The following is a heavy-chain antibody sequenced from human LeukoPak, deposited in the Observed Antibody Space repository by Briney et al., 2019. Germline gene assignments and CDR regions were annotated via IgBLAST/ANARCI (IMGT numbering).Heavy chain of an antibody. CDR1: GYTFTGYY. V-gene: IGHV1-2*02. CDR2: INPNSCGT. J-gene: IGHJ3*02. D-gene: IGHD2-15*01. CDR3: AGSCAASRPVYFSGGSCYYDALDI. Sequence: ASVKVSCKASGYTFTGYYMHWVGQAPGHWLEWIGWINPNSCGTNYAQKFQGRVTMTRDTSISTAYMELSRPRSDDTGVYYSAGSCAASRPVYFSGGSCYYDALDIWGQGTMVTVSS.